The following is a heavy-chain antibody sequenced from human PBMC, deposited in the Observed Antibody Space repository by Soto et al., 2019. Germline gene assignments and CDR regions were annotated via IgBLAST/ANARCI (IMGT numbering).Heavy chain of an antibody. CDR1: GSTFSSYG. Sequence: QVQLVESGGGVVQPGRSLRLSCAASGSTFSSYGMHWVRQAPGKGLEWVAVIWYDGSNKYYADSVKGRFTISRDNSKNTLYLQMNSLRAEDTAVYYCARGRELVIPSMAARPDYYYYMDVWGKGTTVTVSS. CDR3: ARGRELVIPSMAARPDYYYYMDV. D-gene: IGHD6-6*01. CDR2: IWYDGSNK. J-gene: IGHJ6*03. V-gene: IGHV3-33*01.